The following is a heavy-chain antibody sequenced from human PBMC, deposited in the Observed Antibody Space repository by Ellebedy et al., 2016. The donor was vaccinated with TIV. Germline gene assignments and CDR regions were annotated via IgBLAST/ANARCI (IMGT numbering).Heavy chain of an antibody. D-gene: IGHD6-19*01. J-gene: IGHJ6*03. CDR1: EFIVSSYS. V-gene: IGHV3-48*02. CDR3: ARERAGYYMDV. CDR2: ISSSGSTI. Sequence: GGSLRLXCAGSEFIVSSYSMHWVRQAPGKGLEWVSYISSSGSTIYYADSVKGRFTISRDKAKDSLYLQMDSLRDEDRAVHYCARERAGYYMDVWGKGTTVTVSS.